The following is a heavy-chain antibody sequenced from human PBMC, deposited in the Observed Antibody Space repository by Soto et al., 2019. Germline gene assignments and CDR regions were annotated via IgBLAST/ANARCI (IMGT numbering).Heavy chain of an antibody. CDR3: ARDAPPLYSSGWYDLGDFDY. Sequence: ATLRRSCNASGDTFTGYYMRWVRQAPGQGLEWMGWINPNSGGTNYAQKFQGWVTMTRNTSISTAYMELSRLRSDDTAVYYCARDAPPLYSSGWYDLGDFDYCGQVT. V-gene: IGHV1-2*04. J-gene: IGHJ4*02. CDR2: INPNSGGT. D-gene: IGHD6-19*01. CDR1: GDTFTGYY.